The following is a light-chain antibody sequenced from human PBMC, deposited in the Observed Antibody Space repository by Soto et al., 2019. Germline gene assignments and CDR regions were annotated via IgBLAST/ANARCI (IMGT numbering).Light chain of an antibody. CDR3: QQYDNWPPWT. V-gene: IGKV3-15*01. CDR2: GAS. CDR1: QSVSSN. Sequence: EIVMTQSPATLSVSPGERATLSCRASQSVSSNLAWYQQKPGQAPRLLIYGASTRATDIPARFSGSGSGTEFTLTISSLQSEDYAVYYCQQYDNWPPWTFGQGTKVETK. J-gene: IGKJ1*01.